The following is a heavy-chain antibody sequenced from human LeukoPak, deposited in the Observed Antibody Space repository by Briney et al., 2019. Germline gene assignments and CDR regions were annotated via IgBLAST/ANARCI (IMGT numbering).Heavy chain of an antibody. D-gene: IGHD5-24*01. CDR2: IVVGSGNT. Sequence: GASVKVSCKASGFTFTSSAMQWVRQARGQRLEWIGWIVVGSGNTNYAQKFQGRVTMTRNTSISTAYMELSSLRSEDTAVYYCARGRGATIIYYWGQGTLVTVSS. V-gene: IGHV1-58*02. CDR1: GFTFTSSA. CDR3: ARGRGATIIYY. J-gene: IGHJ4*02.